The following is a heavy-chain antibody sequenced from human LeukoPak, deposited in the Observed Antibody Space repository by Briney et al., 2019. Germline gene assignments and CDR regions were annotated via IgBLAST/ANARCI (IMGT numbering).Heavy chain of an antibody. CDR1: GYTFTSYG. J-gene: IGHJ4*02. D-gene: IGHD2-2*01. CDR3: ARYCSGTSCYGGFDY. V-gene: IGHV1-18*01. Sequence: ASVKVSCKASGYTFTSYGISWVRQAPGQGLEWMGWISAYNGNTNYAQKLQGRVTMTTDTSTSTAYMELSRLRSDDTAVYYCARYCSGTSCYGGFDYWGQGTLVTVSS. CDR2: ISAYNGNT.